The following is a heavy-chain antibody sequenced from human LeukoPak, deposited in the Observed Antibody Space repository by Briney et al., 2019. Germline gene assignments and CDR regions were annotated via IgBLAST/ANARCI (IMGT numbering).Heavy chain of an antibody. CDR3: ARARVGLDY. J-gene: IGHJ4*02. CDR2: IYHSGST. Sequence: SETLSLTCTVSGGSISSGGYYWSWVRQPPGKGLEWIGEIYHSGSTNYNPSLKSRVTISVDKSKNQFSLRLSSVTAADTAVYYCARARVGLDYWGQGTLVTVSS. CDR1: GGSISSGGYY. V-gene: IGHV4-39*07.